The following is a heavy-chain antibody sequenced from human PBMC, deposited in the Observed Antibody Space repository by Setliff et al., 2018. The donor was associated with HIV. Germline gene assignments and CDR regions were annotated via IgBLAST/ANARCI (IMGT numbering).Heavy chain of an antibody. D-gene: IGHD3-3*01. CDR2: IHNGRDL. CDR3: ARSKTFYDFWGGYYTHGAFKI. V-gene: IGHV4-39*01. CDR1: GGSITGGNYY. Sequence: KPSETLSLTCTVSGGSITGGNYYWGWIRQPPGKGLEWIGNIHNGRDLYSNPSLTSRLTISVDTSKNQVYLNLTSVTAADTAVYYCARSKTFYDFWGGYYTHGAFKIWGLGTMVTVS. J-gene: IGHJ3*02.